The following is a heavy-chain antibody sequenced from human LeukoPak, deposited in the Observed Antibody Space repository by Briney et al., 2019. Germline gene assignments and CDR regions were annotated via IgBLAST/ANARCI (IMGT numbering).Heavy chain of an antibody. J-gene: IGHJ4*01. CDR3: ARDQDWAFDY. D-gene: IGHD3/OR15-3a*01. V-gene: IGHV3-48*01. Sequence: PGGSLRLSCAASGFSFSSHSMNWVRQAPGKGLEWVSYISGSSTTIDYADSAKGRFIISRDNAKKSLYLQMNNLRAEDTAVYYCARDQDWAFDYWGXGILVTVSS. CDR1: GFSFSSHS. CDR2: ISGSSTTI.